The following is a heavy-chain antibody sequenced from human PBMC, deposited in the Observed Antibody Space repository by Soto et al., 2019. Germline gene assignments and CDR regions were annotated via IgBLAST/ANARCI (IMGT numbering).Heavy chain of an antibody. CDR2: IIPIFGSA. Sequence: QVQLVQSGAEVKKPGSSVKVSCKASGGTFSNYAITWVRQAPGQGLEWLGRIIPIFGSANYAQKFQGRVTITADESTTTAYMELSSLRSDDTAVYYCAKDVGKDVYFGNWFDPWGQGTLVTVSS. J-gene: IGHJ5*02. CDR1: GGTFSNYA. CDR3: AKDVGKDVYFGNWFDP. V-gene: IGHV1-69*15. D-gene: IGHD1-26*01.